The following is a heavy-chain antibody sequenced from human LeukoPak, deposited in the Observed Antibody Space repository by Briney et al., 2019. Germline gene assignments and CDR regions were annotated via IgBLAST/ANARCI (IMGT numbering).Heavy chain of an antibody. V-gene: IGHV3-21*01. CDR1: GFTFSSYS. Sequence: GGSLRLSCAASGFTFSSYSMNWVRQAPGKGLEWVSSISSSSSYIYYADSMKGRFTISRDNAKNSLYLQMNSLRAEDTAVYYCATVTTVTTRYYNWFDPWGQGTLVTVSS. D-gene: IGHD4-17*01. CDR2: ISSSSSYI. CDR3: ATVTTVTTRYYNWFDP. J-gene: IGHJ5*02.